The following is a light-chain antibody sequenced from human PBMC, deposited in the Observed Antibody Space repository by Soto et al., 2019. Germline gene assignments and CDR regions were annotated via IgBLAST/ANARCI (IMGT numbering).Light chain of an antibody. CDR2: GAS. V-gene: IGKV3-15*01. CDR3: QQYNRWPYT. J-gene: IGKJ2*01. Sequence: IVMTQSPATLSVSPGEGASLSCRASQSVTSNLAWHQQKPGQAPRLLIYGASTRATGIPARFSGSGSGTEFTLTISSLQSEDFAGYYCQQYNRWPYTFGQGTKLEIK. CDR1: QSVTSN.